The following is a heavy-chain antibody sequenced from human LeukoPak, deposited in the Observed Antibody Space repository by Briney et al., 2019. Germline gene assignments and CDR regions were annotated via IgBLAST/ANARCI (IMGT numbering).Heavy chain of an antibody. Sequence: PGGSLRLSCAASGFTFSRYNMNWVRQAPGKGLEWASVIYSGGSTYYADSVKGRFTISRDNSKNTLYLQMNSLRAEDTAVYYCARNTMVRGVIAGWFDPWGQGTLVTVSS. V-gene: IGHV3-53*01. CDR1: GFTFSRYN. CDR3: ARNTMVRGVIAGWFDP. CDR2: IYSGGST. J-gene: IGHJ5*02. D-gene: IGHD3-10*01.